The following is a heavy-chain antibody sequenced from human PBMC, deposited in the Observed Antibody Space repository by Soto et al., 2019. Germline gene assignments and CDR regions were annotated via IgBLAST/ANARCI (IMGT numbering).Heavy chain of an antibody. Sequence: SQTLSLTCAISGDSVSSNSAAWNWIRQSPSRGLEWLGRTYYRSKWYNDYAVSVKSRITINPDTSKNQVSLQLNSVTPEDTAVYYCARDKGMAAAGTNYYYYGMDVWRQGTTVTVSS. V-gene: IGHV6-1*01. D-gene: IGHD6-13*01. CDR1: GDSVSSNSAA. CDR2: TYYRSKWYN. J-gene: IGHJ6*02. CDR3: ARDKGMAAAGTNYYYYGMDV.